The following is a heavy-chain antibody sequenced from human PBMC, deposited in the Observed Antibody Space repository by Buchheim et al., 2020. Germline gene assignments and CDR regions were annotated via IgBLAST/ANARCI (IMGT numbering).Heavy chain of an antibody. V-gene: IGHV3-23*01. CDR3: AKGSPIALGILDY. J-gene: IGHJ4*02. CDR2: IGGVGTGANT. Sequence: EVQLLESGGGLVQPGGSLRLSCAASGFTFSTYAMSWVRQAPGKGLEWVSGIGGVGTGANTYYTDPVKGRFTVSRDRSTNNLYLQMNSLRADDTAVYYCAKGSPIALGILDYWGQGTL. D-gene: IGHD7-27*01. CDR1: GFTFSTYA.